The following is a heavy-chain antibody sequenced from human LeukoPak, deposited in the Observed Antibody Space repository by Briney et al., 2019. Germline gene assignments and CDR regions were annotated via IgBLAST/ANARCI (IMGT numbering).Heavy chain of an antibody. Sequence: GGSLRLSCAASGSTSSTYAMSWVRQAPGKGLEWVSAISGSGASTYYADSVTGRFTISRDNSKNTVFLHMKILRVEDTALYYCARWGGSFSSRFDPWGQGTLVTVSS. CDR2: ISGSGAST. CDR3: ARWGGSFSSRFDP. V-gene: IGHV3-23*01. J-gene: IGHJ5*02. D-gene: IGHD1-26*01. CDR1: GSTSSTYA.